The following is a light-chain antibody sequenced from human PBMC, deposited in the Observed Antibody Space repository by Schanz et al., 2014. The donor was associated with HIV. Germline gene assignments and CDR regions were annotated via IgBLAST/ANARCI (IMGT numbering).Light chain of an antibody. CDR1: QSVSNRY. CDR3: QQYGSSPRT. Sequence: EIVLTQSPGTLSLSPGERVTLSCRASQSVSNRYLAWYQQRPGQAPRLLIYDASNRATGIPARFSGSGSGXDFSLTISRLEPEDFAVYYCQQYGSSPRTFGGGTKVEIK. J-gene: IGKJ4*01. CDR2: DAS. V-gene: IGKV3-20*01.